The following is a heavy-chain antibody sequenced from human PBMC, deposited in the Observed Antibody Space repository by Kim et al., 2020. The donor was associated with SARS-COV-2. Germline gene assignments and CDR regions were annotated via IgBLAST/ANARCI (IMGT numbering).Heavy chain of an antibody. J-gene: IGHJ6*02. Sequence: GGSLRLSCAASGFTFSSYSMNWVRQAPGKGLEWVSYISSSSSTIYYADSVKGRFTISRDKAKNSLYLQMNSLRAEDTAVYYCARDLDPGTAMVHYYYYGMDVWGQGTTVTVSS. D-gene: IGHD5-18*01. V-gene: IGHV3-48*01. CDR1: GFTFSSYS. CDR2: ISSSSSTI. CDR3: ARDLDPGTAMVHYYYYGMDV.